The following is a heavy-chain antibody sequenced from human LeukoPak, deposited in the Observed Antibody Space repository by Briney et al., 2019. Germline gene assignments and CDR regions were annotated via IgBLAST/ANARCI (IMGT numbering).Heavy chain of an antibody. CDR1: GCSISSGYY. Sequence: SETLSLTCTVSGCSISSGYYWGWIRQPPGKGLEWIGSIYHSGSTYYNPSLKSRVTISVGTSKNQFSLKLSSVTAADTAVYYCARVNYGDGYYFDYWGQGTLVTVSS. CDR3: ARVNYGDGYYFDY. CDR2: IYHSGST. J-gene: IGHJ4*02. D-gene: IGHD4-17*01. V-gene: IGHV4-38-2*02.